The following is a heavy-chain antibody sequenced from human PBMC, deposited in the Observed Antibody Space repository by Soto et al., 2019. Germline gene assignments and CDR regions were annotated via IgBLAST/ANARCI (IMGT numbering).Heavy chain of an antibody. Sequence: GGSLRLSCAASGFTFSSYAMHWVRQAPGKGLEWVAVISYDGSNKYYADSVKGRFTISRDNSKNTLYLQMNSLRAEDTAVYYCAKALGYCSSTSCSAYDYYYYYGMDVWGQGTTVTVSS. CDR3: AKALGYCSSTSCSAYDYYYYYGMDV. CDR1: GFTFSSYA. D-gene: IGHD2-2*01. J-gene: IGHJ6*02. CDR2: ISYDGSNK. V-gene: IGHV3-30-3*01.